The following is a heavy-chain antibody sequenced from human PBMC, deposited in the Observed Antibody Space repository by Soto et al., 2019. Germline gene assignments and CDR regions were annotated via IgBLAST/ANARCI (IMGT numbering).Heavy chain of an antibody. Sequence: HPGGSLRLSCAASGFTFDDYAMHWVRQAPGKGLEWVSIINWNSGSIGYADSVKGRFTISRDNAKNSLYLQMNSLRTEDTAVYYCAKSSSTTGPLDYWGQGTLVTVSS. CDR1: GFTFDDYA. D-gene: IGHD1-1*01. CDR2: INWNSGSI. CDR3: AKSSSTTGPLDY. V-gene: IGHV3-9*01. J-gene: IGHJ4*02.